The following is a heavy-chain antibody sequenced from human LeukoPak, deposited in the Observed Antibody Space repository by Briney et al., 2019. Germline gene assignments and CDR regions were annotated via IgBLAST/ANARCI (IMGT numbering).Heavy chain of an antibody. Sequence: PGGSLRLSCAASGFTFDDYAMHWVRQAPGKGLEWVSGISWTSGSIGYADSVKGRFTISRDNAKNTLYLQMGSLRAEDMAVYYCTRGPGYDYVWGSYRVDYWGQGTLVTVSS. CDR2: ISWTSGSI. CDR3: TRGPGYDYVWGSYRVDY. D-gene: IGHD3-16*02. V-gene: IGHV3-9*03. J-gene: IGHJ4*02. CDR1: GFTFDDYA.